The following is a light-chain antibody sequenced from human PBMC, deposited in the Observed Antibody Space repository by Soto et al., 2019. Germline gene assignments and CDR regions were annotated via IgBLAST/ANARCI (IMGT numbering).Light chain of an antibody. J-gene: IGLJ1*01. CDR1: SSDIGAYDY. CDR2: EVS. V-gene: IGLV2-14*01. Sequence: QSVLTQPASVSGSPGQSITISCTGSSSDIGAYDYVSWYQQRPVKAPKLMIYEVSNRPSGVPDRFSGSKSGNTASLTISGLQAEDEADYYCSSYTSSSTYVFGTGTKVTVL. CDR3: SSYTSSSTYV.